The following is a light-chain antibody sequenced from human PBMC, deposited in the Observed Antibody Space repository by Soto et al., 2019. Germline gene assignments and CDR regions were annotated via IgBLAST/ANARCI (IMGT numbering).Light chain of an antibody. CDR3: QQLESYPST. CDR2: AAS. Sequence: DIQWTQSPSFLSAPVGDRVTIPCRASQGISSYLAWYQQKPGKAPELLIYAASTLQTGVPSRFSGSGSGTDFTLTISSLQPEDFATYYCQQLESYPSTFGGGTKVDIK. J-gene: IGKJ4*01. CDR1: QGISSY. V-gene: IGKV1-9*01.